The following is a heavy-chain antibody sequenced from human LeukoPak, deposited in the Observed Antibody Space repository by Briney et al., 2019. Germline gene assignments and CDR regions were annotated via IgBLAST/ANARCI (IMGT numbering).Heavy chain of an antibody. D-gene: IGHD3-10*02. CDR3: AELGITMIGGV. V-gene: IGHV3-11*04. CDR1: GFIFSDYY. Sequence: GGSLRLSCAASGFIFSDYYMSWIRQAPGKGLEWVSYISSSGSSIYYADSVKGRFTTSRDNAKDSLYLQMNSLRAEDTAVYYCAELGITMIGGVWGKGTTVTISS. CDR2: ISSSGSSI. J-gene: IGHJ6*04.